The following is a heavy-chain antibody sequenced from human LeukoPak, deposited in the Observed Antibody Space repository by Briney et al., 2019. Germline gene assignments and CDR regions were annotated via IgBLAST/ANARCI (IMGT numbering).Heavy chain of an antibody. Sequence: ASETLSLTCTVSGGSISSYYWSWIRQPPGKGLEWIGYIYYSGSTNYNPSLKSRVTISVDTSKNQFFLKLSSVTAADTAVYYCAREAVAGVFDYWGQGTLVTASS. CDR1: GGSISSYY. CDR3: AREAVAGVFDY. V-gene: IGHV4-59*01. CDR2: IYYSGST. J-gene: IGHJ4*02. D-gene: IGHD6-19*01.